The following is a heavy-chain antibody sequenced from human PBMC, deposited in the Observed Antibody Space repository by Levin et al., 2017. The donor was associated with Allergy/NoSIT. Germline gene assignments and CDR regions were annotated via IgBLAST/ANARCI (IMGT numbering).Heavy chain of an antibody. J-gene: IGHJ4*02. V-gene: IGHV4-59*08. D-gene: IGHD3-22*01. CDR3: ARYYYDSSGYYPHVDY. CDR2: IYYSGST. CDR1: GGSISSYY. Sequence: SETLSLTCTVSGGSISSYYWSWIRQPPGKGLEWIGYIYYSGSTNYNPSLKSRVTISVDTSKNQFSLKLSSVTAADTAVYYCARYYYDSSGYYPHVDYWGQGTLVTVSS.